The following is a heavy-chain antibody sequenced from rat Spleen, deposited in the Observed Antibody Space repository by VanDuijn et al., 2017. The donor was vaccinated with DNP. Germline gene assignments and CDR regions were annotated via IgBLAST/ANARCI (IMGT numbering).Heavy chain of an antibody. J-gene: IGHJ3*01. CDR2: INYDGGST. CDR1: GFTFSDYY. CDR3: ARPMDYYSGGFAY. V-gene: IGHV5-20*01. Sequence: EVQLVESGGGLVRPGRSLKLSCAASGFTFSDYYMAWVRQAPTKGLEWVASINYDGGSTDYRDSVKGRFTISRDNAKSSLYLQMDSLRSEDTATYYCARPMDYYSGGFAYWGQGTLVTVSS. D-gene: IGHD1-1*01.